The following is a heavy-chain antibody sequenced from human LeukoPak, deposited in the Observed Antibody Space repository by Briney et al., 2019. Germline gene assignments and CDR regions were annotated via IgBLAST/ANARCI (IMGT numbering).Heavy chain of an antibody. V-gene: IGHV4-34*01. D-gene: IGHD3-3*01. CDR2: INHSGST. CDR1: GGSFSGYY. Sequence: SETLSLTCAVYGGSFSGYYWSWIRQPPGKGLEWIGEINHSGSTNYNPSLKSRVTISVDTSKNQFSLKLSSVTAADTAVYYCARDVSLANYDFWSGHYYYGMDVWGQGTTVTVSS. J-gene: IGHJ6*02. CDR3: ARDVSLANYDFWSGHYYYGMDV.